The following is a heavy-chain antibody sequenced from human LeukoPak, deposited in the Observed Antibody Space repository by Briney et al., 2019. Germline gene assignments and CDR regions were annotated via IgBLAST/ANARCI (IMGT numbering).Heavy chain of an antibody. J-gene: IGHJ4*02. D-gene: IGHD3-10*01. V-gene: IGHV4-31*03. CDR3: ARGTMVRGVIISPFDY. CDR1: GGSISSGGYY. Sequence: SETLSLTCTVSGGSISSGGYYWSWIRQHPGKGLEWIGYIYYSGSTYYNPSLKSRVTISVDTSKSQFSLKLGSVTAADTAVYYCARGTMVRGVIISPFDYWGQGTLVTVSS. CDR2: IYYSGST.